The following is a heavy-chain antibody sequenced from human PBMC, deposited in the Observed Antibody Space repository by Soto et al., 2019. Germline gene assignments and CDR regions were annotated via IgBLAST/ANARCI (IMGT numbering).Heavy chain of an antibody. CDR1: GFTVSSNY. J-gene: IGHJ6*02. Sequence: GGSLRLSCAASGFTVSSNYMSWVRQAPGKGLEWVSVIYSGGSTYYADSVKGRFTISRDNSKNTLYLQMNSLRAEDTAVYYCASPGPTSTYYYYGMHVWGQGTTVTVSS. D-gene: IGHD3-10*01. CDR2: IYSGGST. V-gene: IGHV3-53*01. CDR3: ASPGPTSTYYYYGMHV.